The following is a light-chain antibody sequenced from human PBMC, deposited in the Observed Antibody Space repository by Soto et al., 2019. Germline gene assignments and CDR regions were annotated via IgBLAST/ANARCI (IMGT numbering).Light chain of an antibody. CDR2: ANN. CDR1: SSNIGSNT. Sequence: QSVLTQPPSASGTPGQRVTISCSGSSSNIGSNTVNWYQQLPTTAPKLLIYANNQRPSGVPDRFSGSKSGTSASLAISGLQSEDEADYYCAAWDDSLNGPVFGTGTKVTVL. CDR3: AAWDDSLNGPV. V-gene: IGLV1-44*01. J-gene: IGLJ1*01.